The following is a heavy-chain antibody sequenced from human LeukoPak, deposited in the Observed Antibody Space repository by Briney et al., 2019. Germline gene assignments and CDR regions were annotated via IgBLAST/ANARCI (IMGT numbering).Heavy chain of an antibody. Sequence: SLRLSCAASGFTFDDYAMHWVRQAPGKGLEWVSGISWNSGSIGYADSVKGRFTISRDNARNSLYLQMNSLRPDDTAVYYCATQSYGLFAYWGQGTLVTVSS. CDR3: ATQSYGLFAY. J-gene: IGHJ4*02. V-gene: IGHV3-9*01. CDR1: GFTFDDYA. CDR2: ISWNSGSI. D-gene: IGHD4-17*01.